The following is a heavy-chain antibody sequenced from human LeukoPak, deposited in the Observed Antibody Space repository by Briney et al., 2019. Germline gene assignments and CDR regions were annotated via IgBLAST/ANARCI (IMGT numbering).Heavy chain of an antibody. V-gene: IGHV4-59*01. CDR2: VSYSGST. CDR1: GGSISSYY. J-gene: IGHJ4*02. D-gene: IGHD5-18*01. CDR3: AREKDRYGRIDY. Sequence: SETLSLTCTVSGGSISSYYWSWVRQPPGKGLEWIGYVSYSGSTDYNPSLKSRVIISIEPSKNQFSLRLSSVTAADTAVYYCAREKDRYGRIDYWGQGTQVTVSS.